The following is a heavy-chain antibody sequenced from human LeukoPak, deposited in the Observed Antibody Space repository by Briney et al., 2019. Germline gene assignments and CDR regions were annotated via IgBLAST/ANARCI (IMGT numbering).Heavy chain of an antibody. J-gene: IGHJ3*02. Sequence: GSLRLSCAASGFTFSSYEMNWVRQGPGKGLEWISYITTTDTTKYYTDSVKGRFTISRDNAKNSLYLQMHSLRAEDTAVYYCARGGFVFDIWGQGTVATVSS. V-gene: IGHV3-48*03. CDR3: ARGGFVFDI. CDR1: GFTFSSYE. D-gene: IGHD3-10*01. CDR2: ITTTDTTK.